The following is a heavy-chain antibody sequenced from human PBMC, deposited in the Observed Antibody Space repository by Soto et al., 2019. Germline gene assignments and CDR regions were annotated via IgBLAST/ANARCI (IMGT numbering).Heavy chain of an antibody. CDR3: ARAPANSWHPFDY. Sequence: QVQLVESGGGVVQPGRSLRLSCAASGFTFSRYSMHWVRQAPGKGLEWVAIISHDGSTENYVDSVKGRFTISRDNSKNTLYLQMNSRRVEDRAVYYCARAPANSWHPFDYWGQGTLVPVSS. D-gene: IGHD6-13*01. CDR2: ISHDGSTE. CDR1: GFTFSRYS. J-gene: IGHJ4*02. V-gene: IGHV3-30-3*01.